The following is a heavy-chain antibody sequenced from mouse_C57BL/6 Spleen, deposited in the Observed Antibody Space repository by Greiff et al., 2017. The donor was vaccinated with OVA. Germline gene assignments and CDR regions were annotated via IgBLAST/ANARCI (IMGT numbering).Heavy chain of an antibody. CDR1: GFTFSDYY. V-gene: IGHV5-16*01. CDR3: ARGGYGEAMDY. Sequence: EVKLVESEGGLVQPGSSMKLSCTASGFTFSDYYMAWVRQVPEKGLEWVANINYDGSSTYYLDSLKSRFIISRDNAKNILYLQMSSLKSEDTATYYCARGGYGEAMDYWGQGTSVTVAS. D-gene: IGHD3-1*01. CDR2: INYDGSST. J-gene: IGHJ4*01.